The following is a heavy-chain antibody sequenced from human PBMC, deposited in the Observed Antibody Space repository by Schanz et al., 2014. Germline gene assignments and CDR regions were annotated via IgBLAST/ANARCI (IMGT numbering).Heavy chain of an antibody. CDR1: GFTFNNYG. J-gene: IGHJ5*02. CDR3: AKEVGATLFHWFDP. V-gene: IGHV3-33*06. CDR2: IKQDGIEK. D-gene: IGHD1-26*01. Sequence: QVQLVESGGGVVRPGRSLRLSCAASGFTFNNYGMHWVRQAPGKGLEWVANIKQDGIEKYYVDSVKGRFTISRDNSKNTLYLQLNSLRAEDTAVYYCAKEVGATLFHWFDPWGQGTLVTVSS.